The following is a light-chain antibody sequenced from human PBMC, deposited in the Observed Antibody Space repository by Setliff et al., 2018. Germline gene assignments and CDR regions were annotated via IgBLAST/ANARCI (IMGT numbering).Light chain of an antibody. CDR2: RNN. CDR3: CSYAGSYTSFYV. Sequence: LTQPPSASGTPGQRVTISCSGSSSNIGSNTVNWYQQLPGTAPKLLIYRNNQRPSGVPDRFSGSKSGNTASLTISGLQAEDEADYYCCSYAGSYTSFYVFGTGTKGTVL. V-gene: IGLV1-44*01. J-gene: IGLJ1*01. CDR1: SSNIGSNT.